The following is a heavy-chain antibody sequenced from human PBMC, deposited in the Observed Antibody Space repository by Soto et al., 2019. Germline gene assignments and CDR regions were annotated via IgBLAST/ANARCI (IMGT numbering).Heavy chain of an antibody. J-gene: IGHJ3*02. D-gene: IGHD5-12*01. CDR1: GYSFITSYY. CDR2: INPTGSMT. CDR3: ARDTGYDHDAFDI. V-gene: IGHV1-46*01. Sequence: QVKLVQSGAEVKKPGASVKVSCKASGYSFITSYYMHWVRQAPGQGLEWMGIINPTGSMTKYSQRFKGRITMTRDTSTSTDYMELTTLTSEDTAVYFCARDTGYDHDAFDIWGQGTMVTVSS.